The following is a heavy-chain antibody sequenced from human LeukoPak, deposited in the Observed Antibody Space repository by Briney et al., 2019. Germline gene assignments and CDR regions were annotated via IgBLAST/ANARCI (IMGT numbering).Heavy chain of an antibody. CDR2: IIPILGIA. Sequence: SVKVSCKAFGGTFSSYTISWVRQAPGQGLEWMGRIIPILGIANYAQKFQGRVTITADKSTSTAYMELSSLRSEDTAVYYCASGGVATIPYAWGQGTLVTVSS. CDR3: ASGGVATIPYA. J-gene: IGHJ5*02. D-gene: IGHD5-12*01. CDR1: GGTFSSYT. V-gene: IGHV1-69*02.